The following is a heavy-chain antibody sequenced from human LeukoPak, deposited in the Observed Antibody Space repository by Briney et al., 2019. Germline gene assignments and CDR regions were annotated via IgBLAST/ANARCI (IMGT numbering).Heavy chain of an antibody. J-gene: IGHJ3*02. CDR3: ATGDYVQFWGAFDI. D-gene: IGHD4-17*01. CDR2: IYYSGST. Sequence: PSQTLSLTCTVSGGSISSGGYYWSWIRQHPGKGLEWIGYIYYSGSTYYNPSLKSRVTISVDTSKNQFSLKLSSVTAADTAVYYCATGDYVQFWGAFDIWGQGTMVTVSS. CDR1: GGSISSGGYY. V-gene: IGHV4-31*03.